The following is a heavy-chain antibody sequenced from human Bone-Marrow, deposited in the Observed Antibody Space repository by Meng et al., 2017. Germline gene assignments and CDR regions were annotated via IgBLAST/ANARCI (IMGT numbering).Heavy chain of an antibody. Sequence: SETLSLTCTVSGGSISSYYWSWIRQPPGKGLEWIGYIYYSGSTNYNPSLKSRVTISVDTSKNQFSLKLSSVTAADTAVYYCAREFHHYYGSGSYYTNWFDPWGQGTRVTVYS. D-gene: IGHD3-10*01. V-gene: IGHV4-59*01. J-gene: IGHJ5*02. CDR3: AREFHHYYGSGSYYTNWFDP. CDR1: GGSISSYY. CDR2: IYYSGST.